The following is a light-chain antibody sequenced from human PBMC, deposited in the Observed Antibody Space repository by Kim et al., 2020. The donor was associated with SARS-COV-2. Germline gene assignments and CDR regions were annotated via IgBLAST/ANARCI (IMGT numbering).Light chain of an antibody. V-gene: IGLV2-11*01. Sequence: QSALTQPRSVSGSPGQSVAISCTGTSSDVGAYNYVSWYQQHPGKAPKLMIYDVTNRPSGVPDRFSGSKSGNTASLTISGLQAEDEADYYCCSYAISHWVFGGGTKVTVL. J-gene: IGLJ3*02. CDR1: SSDVGAYNY. CDR2: DVT. CDR3: CSYAISHWV.